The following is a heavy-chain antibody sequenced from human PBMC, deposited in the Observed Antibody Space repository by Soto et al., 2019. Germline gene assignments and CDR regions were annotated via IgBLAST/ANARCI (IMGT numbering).Heavy chain of an antibody. CDR2: INPSGGST. Sequence: ASVKVSCKASGYTFTSYYMHWVRQAPGQGLEWMGIINPSGGSTSYAQKFQGRVTMTRDTSTSTVYMELSSLGSEDTAVYYCAREGKSNWFDPWGQGTLVTVSS. CDR1: GYTFTSYY. CDR3: AREGKSNWFDP. V-gene: IGHV1-46*01. J-gene: IGHJ5*02.